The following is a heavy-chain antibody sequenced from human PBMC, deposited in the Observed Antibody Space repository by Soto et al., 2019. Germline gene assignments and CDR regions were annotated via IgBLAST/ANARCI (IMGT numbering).Heavy chain of an antibody. Sequence: GESLKISCEDSGYNFASYWIGWIRQMPGKGLEWMGIIYPGDSDTRYSPSFQGQVTISADKSISAAYLQWSSLKASDTAMYYCARHSYDSSTFDIWGQGTMVTVSS. CDR1: GYNFASYW. CDR2: IYPGDSDT. CDR3: ARHSYDSSTFDI. V-gene: IGHV5-51*01. D-gene: IGHD3-22*01. J-gene: IGHJ3*02.